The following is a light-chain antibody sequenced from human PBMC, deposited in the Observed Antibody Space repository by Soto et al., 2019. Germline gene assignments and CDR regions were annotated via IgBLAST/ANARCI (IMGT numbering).Light chain of an antibody. V-gene: IGKV3-20*01. CDR3: QQYGSSGT. CDR2: GAS. J-gene: IGKJ1*01. Sequence: EIVLTHSPATLALSPWERATLSARASQSVSNNYLAWYQQKPGQAPRLLIYGASNRATGIPDRFSGSGSGTDFTLTISRLEPEDLAVYYCQQYGSSGTFGQGTKVDIK. CDR1: QSVSNNY.